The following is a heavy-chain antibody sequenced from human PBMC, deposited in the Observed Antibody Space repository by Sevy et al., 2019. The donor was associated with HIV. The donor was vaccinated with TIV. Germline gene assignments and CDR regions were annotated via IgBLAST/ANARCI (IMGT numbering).Heavy chain of an antibody. CDR2: IHHGGTT. J-gene: IGHJ4*02. CDR1: DGSVSGYF. CDR3: TRLDSSGHSDY. D-gene: IGHD3-22*01. V-gene: IGHV4-59*02. Sequence: SETLSLTCTVSDGSVSGYFWSWIRQPPGRGLEWIGNIHHGGTTKYNPSLKGRLPISIDTSKNQFSLILTSATAADTAVYYCTRLDSSGHSDYWGQGTPVTVSS.